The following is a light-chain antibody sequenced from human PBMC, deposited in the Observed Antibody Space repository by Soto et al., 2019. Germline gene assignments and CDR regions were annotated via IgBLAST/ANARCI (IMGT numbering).Light chain of an antibody. CDR3: SSYTISSTLVV. CDR2: DVS. CDR1: SSDVGGYNY. V-gene: IGLV2-14*01. Sequence: QSALTQPASVSGSPGQSITISCTGTSSDVGGYNYVSWYQQHPGKAPKLMIYDVSNRPSGVSNRFSGSKSGNTAYLTISGLQAEDEADYYCSSYTISSTLVVFGGGTKLTVL. J-gene: IGLJ2*01.